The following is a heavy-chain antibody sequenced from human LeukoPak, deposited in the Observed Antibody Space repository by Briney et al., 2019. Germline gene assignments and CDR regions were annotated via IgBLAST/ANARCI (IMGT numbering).Heavy chain of an antibody. Sequence: PSETLSLTCAVYGESFGAYYRSWIRQPPGKGLEWIGEINHSGSTNYNPSLKSRVTLSVDTSKNQFSLNLTSVTAADTAVYYCARRLFDYWGQGTLVTVSS. CDR2: INHSGST. CDR1: GESFGAYY. J-gene: IGHJ4*02. CDR3: ARRLFDY. V-gene: IGHV4-34*01.